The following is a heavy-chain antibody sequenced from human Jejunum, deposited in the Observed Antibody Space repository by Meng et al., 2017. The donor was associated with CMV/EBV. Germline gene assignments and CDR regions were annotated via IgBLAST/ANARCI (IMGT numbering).Heavy chain of an antibody. V-gene: IGHV3-23*01. D-gene: IGHD6-13*01. Sequence: SGLTFRSYAMTWVRQAPGKGLEWVSAINDIGDTTKYADSVKGRFTISRDNSKNTLYLRMNGLRVEDTAVYYCAKRRIAAAGDFQHWGQGTPGHRLL. CDR2: INDIGDTT. CDR3: AKRRIAAAGDFQH. J-gene: IGHJ1*01. CDR1: GLTFRSYA.